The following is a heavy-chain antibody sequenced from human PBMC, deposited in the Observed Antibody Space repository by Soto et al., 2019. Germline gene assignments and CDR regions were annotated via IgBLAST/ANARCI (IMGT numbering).Heavy chain of an antibody. V-gene: IGHV4-4*07. CDR2: ISATGTT. Sequence: QVQLQESGPGLVEPSETLSLTCTVSGDSMSSYYWSWIRQSAEKGLEWIGRISATGTTTYIPSLKSRITLSVDTSKNQFSLNLKFVTAADTAGYFCARDQSGGADFWGQGTVVTVS. D-gene: IGHD3-16*01. J-gene: IGHJ3*01. CDR3: ARDQSGGADF. CDR1: GDSMSSYY.